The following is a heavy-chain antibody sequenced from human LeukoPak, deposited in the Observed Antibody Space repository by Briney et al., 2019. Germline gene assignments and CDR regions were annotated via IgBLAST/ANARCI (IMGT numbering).Heavy chain of an antibody. CDR2: IKANSGGT. D-gene: IGHD3-22*01. J-gene: IGHJ4*02. CDR3: ARDPDDSSDSHFDY. V-gene: IGHV1-2*02. CDR1: GYIFTDYY. Sequence: ASVKVSCKASGYIFTDYYMHWVRQAPGQGLEWMGWIKANSGGTKYAQKFQGRVTMTRDTSISTAYMELSRLRSDDTAVHYCARDPDDSSDSHFDYWGQGTLVTVSS.